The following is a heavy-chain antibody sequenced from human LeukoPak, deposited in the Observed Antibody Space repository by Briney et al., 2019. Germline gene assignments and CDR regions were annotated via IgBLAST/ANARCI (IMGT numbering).Heavy chain of an antibody. D-gene: IGHD3-22*01. Sequence: GGSLRLSCAASGFTFSGSAMHWVRQASGKGLEWVGRIRSKANSYATAYAASVKGRFTISRDDSKNTAYLQMNSLKTEDTAGYYCTTHRGYYYDSSGCFDYWGQGTLVTVSS. CDR1: GFTFSGSA. V-gene: IGHV3-73*01. J-gene: IGHJ4*02. CDR2: IRSKANSYAT. CDR3: TTHRGYYYDSSGCFDY.